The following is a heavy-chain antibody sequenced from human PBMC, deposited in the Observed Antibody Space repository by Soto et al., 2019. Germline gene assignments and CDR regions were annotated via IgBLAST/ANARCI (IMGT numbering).Heavy chain of an antibody. CDR2: ISWNSGSI. CDR1: GFTFDDYA. J-gene: IGHJ6*02. CDR3: AKDSRPYYYYYGMDV. V-gene: IGHV3-9*01. Sequence: GGSLRLSCAASGFTFDDYAMHWVRQAPGKGLEWVSGISWNSGSIGYADSVKGRFTISRDNAKNSLYLQMNSLRAEDTAVYYCAKDSRPYYYYYGMDVWGQGTTVTVSS.